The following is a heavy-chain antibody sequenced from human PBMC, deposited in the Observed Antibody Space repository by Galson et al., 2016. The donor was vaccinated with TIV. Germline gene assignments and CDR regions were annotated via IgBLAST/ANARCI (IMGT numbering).Heavy chain of an antibody. CDR1: GFTFSICG. J-gene: IGHJ4*02. CDR3: AKDITVYCGGDCSTFDH. Sequence: SLRLSCAASGFTFSICGMHWVRQAPGKGLEWVAVISFDGSKKNYADSVEGRFTISRDNSRNTLYLQMNSLRAEDAAVYYCAKDITVYCGGDCSTFDHWGQGTLVTVSS. D-gene: IGHD2-21*02. V-gene: IGHV3-30*18. CDR2: ISFDGSKK.